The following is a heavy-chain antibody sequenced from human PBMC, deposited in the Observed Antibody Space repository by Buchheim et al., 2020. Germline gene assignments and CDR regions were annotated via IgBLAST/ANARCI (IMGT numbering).Heavy chain of an antibody. J-gene: IGHJ4*02. Sequence: EVQLLESGGGLVQPGGSLRLSCAASGFTFSSYAMSWVHQAPGKGLEWVSAISGSGGSTYYADSVKGRFTISRDNSKNTLYLQMNSLRAEDTAVYYCAKDLDFWSGATEPQYYFDYWGQGTL. V-gene: IGHV3-23*01. D-gene: IGHD3-3*01. CDR3: AKDLDFWSGATEPQYYFDY. CDR1: GFTFSSYA. CDR2: ISGSGGST.